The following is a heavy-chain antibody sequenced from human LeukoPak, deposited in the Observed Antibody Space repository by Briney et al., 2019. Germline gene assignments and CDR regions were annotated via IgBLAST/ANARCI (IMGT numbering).Heavy chain of an antibody. CDR2: IYTRGST. CDR1: GGSISSYY. CDR3: AQGGYCSGGSCYADAFDI. J-gene: IGHJ3*02. D-gene: IGHD2-15*01. V-gene: IGHV4-4*07. Sequence: SETLSLTCTGSGGSISSYYWSWIRQPAGKGLEWIGRIYTRGSTNYNPSLKRRVTISVDTSKNQFSLKLSSVTAADTAVYYCAQGGYCSGGSCYADAFDIWGQGTMVTVSS.